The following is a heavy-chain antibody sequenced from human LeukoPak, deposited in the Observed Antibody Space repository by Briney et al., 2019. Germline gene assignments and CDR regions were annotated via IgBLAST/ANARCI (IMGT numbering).Heavy chain of an antibody. Sequence: PSETVPLTCTVSGGSISSSSYYWGWIRQPPGKGLEWIGSIYYSGSTYYNPSFKSRVTISVDRSKNQFSLKLSSVTAADTAVYYCARGTTYGSDGPVTPFDYWGQGTLVTVSS. J-gene: IGHJ4*02. D-gene: IGHD3-10*01. CDR2: IYYSGST. CDR3: ARGTTYGSDGPVTPFDY. V-gene: IGHV4-39*07. CDR1: GGSISSSSYY.